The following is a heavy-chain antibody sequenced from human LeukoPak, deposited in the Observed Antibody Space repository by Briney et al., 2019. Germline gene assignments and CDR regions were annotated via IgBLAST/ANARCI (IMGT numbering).Heavy chain of an antibody. J-gene: IGHJ4*02. Sequence: GGSLRLSCAASGLTFSDTWMSWVRRAPGKGLEWVARIKSIVNGGTTDYAAPVKVRFTVSRDDSKDMVFLQMNSLETEDTAVYYCTTHYRPGSHYNIFDYWGQGTLVTVSS. CDR3: TTHYRPGSHYNIFDY. V-gene: IGHV3-15*01. CDR1: GLTFSDTW. CDR2: IKSIVNGGTT. D-gene: IGHD3-10*01.